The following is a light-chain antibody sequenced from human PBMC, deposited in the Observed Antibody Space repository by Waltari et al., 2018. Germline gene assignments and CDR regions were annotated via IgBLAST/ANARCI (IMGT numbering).Light chain of an antibody. CDR3: QQYNNWPPLT. J-gene: IGKJ4*01. Sequence: ETVMTQSPATLSVSPGERATLSCRASQSVSTNVAWYQQRPGQGPRLLIYGASTRATDIPARFSGSGSGTEFTLTISSLQSEDFAVYYCQQYNNWPPLTFGGGTKVEIK. CDR1: QSVSTN. V-gene: IGKV3-15*01. CDR2: GAS.